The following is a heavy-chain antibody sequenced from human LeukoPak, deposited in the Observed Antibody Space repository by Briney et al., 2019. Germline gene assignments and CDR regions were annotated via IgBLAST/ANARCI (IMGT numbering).Heavy chain of an antibody. CDR2: TYYSGST. D-gene: IGHD4-17*01. CDR1: GGSISSSSYY. Sequence: SETLSLTCTVSGGSISSSSYYWGWIRQPPGKGLEWIGSTYYSGSTYYNPSLKSRVTISVDTSKNQFSLKLSSVTAADTAVYYCANGGVRVTNYWGQGTLVTVSS. V-gene: IGHV4-39*07. J-gene: IGHJ4*02. CDR3: ANGGVRVTNY.